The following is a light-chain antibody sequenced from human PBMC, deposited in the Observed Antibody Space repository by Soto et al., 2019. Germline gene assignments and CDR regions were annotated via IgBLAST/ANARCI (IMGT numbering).Light chain of an antibody. CDR1: QSIGNRN. V-gene: IGKV3-20*01. Sequence: DIVLRQSPGTLSLSPGERATLSCRASQSIGNRNLAWYQLKPGQAPRLLIYGASSRATGITDRFSGSGSVSYFTLTISRLEPEDFAVYYCQQYDTSPYTFGQGTKLEIK. CDR3: QQYDTSPYT. J-gene: IGKJ2*01. CDR2: GAS.